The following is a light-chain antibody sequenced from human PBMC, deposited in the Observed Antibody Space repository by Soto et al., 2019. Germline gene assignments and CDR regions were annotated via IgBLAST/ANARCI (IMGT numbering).Light chain of an antibody. CDR2: SNN. Sequence: QSVLTQPSSASGTPGQRVTISCPGSSSNIGSNHVYWYQQVPGTAPKLLIHSNNQRPSGVPDRFYGSKSGTAASLAISELRSEDEADYYCEAWDDSLSNLVFGTGTKVTVL. V-gene: IGLV1-47*02. CDR1: SSNIGSNH. J-gene: IGLJ1*01. CDR3: EAWDDSLSNLV.